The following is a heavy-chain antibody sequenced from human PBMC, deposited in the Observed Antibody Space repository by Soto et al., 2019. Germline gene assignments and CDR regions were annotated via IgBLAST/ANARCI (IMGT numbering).Heavy chain of an antibody. D-gene: IGHD1-1*01. CDR1: GFSLYTGGVG. J-gene: IGHJ6*04. Sequence: QITLKESSPTLVKPTQTLTLTCSFSGFSLYTGGVGVGWIRQPPGTALEWLALLYWDDTRRYNPSLKNTLTIAKDTSENQVVPTVTDMGPVDTGTYFCAHYTTVTYFHVWGKGATVTVSS. V-gene: IGHV2-5*02. CDR2: LYWDDTR. CDR3: AHYTTVTYFHV.